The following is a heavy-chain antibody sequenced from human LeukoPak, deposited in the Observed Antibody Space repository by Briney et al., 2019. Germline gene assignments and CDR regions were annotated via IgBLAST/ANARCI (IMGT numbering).Heavy chain of an antibody. J-gene: IGHJ3*02. Sequence: SETLSLTCTVSGGSISSSSYYWGWIRQPPGKGLEWIGYSYYSGSTNYNPSLKSRVTISVDTSKNQLSLKLSSVTAADTAVYYCASSTDYNSLDAFDIWGQGTMVTVSS. CDR3: ASSTDYNSLDAFDI. D-gene: IGHD3-10*01. CDR2: SYYSGST. CDR1: GGSISSSSYY. V-gene: IGHV4-61*05.